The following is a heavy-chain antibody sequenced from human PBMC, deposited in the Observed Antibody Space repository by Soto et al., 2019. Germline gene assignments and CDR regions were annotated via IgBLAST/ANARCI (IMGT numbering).Heavy chain of an antibody. Sequence: QVQLQESGPGLVKPSETLSLTCTVSGGSVSSGSYYWSWIRQPPGKGLEWIGYIYYSGSTNYKPPLTSRVTISVDTSKNQFSLKLSSVTAADTAVYYWARGAPPYYYDSSGYYYFDYWGQGTLVTVSS. CDR2: IYYSGST. D-gene: IGHD3-22*01. CDR1: GGSVSSGSYY. CDR3: ARGAPPYYYDSSGYYYFDY. J-gene: IGHJ4*02. V-gene: IGHV4-61*01.